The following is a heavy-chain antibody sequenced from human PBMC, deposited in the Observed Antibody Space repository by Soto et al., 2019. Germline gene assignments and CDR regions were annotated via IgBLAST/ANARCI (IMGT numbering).Heavy chain of an antibody. CDR2: INSDGSST. CDR1: GFTFSSYW. CDR3: ATPPLIAVANH. J-gene: IGHJ4*02. Sequence: EVQLVESGGGLVQPGGSLRLSCAASGFTFSSYWMHWVRQATGKGLVWVSRINSDGSSTNYADSVKGRFTISRDNAKKPLYLKMNRMRAEDTAVYYCATPPLIAVANHWGQGPLVTVSS. V-gene: IGHV3-74*01. D-gene: IGHD6-19*01.